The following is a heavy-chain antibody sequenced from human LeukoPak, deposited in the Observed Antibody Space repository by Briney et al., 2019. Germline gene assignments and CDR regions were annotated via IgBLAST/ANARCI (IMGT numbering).Heavy chain of an antibody. CDR1: GFTVSTNY. CDR2: IYSGGST. CDR3: ARRGDGGRSFDH. D-gene: IGHD4-23*01. Sequence: GGSLRLSCAASGFTVSTNYMSWVRQAPGKGLEWVSIIYSGGSTYYADSAKGRFTISRDNSKNTLYLQVNSLRAEDTALYYCARRGDGGRSFDHWGQGTLVTVSS. V-gene: IGHV3-53*01. J-gene: IGHJ4*02.